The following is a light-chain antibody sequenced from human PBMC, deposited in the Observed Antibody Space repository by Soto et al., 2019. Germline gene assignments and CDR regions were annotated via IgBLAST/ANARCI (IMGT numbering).Light chain of an antibody. Sequence: EIVLTQSPGTLSLSPGERATLSCRASQSVSSYLAWYQQKPGQAPRLLIYGASTRATGVPDRFSGSGSGTDFTHTISRLEPEDFAVYYCQQYGGSPVTFGQGTRLEIK. CDR1: QSVSSY. CDR3: QQYGGSPVT. CDR2: GAS. J-gene: IGKJ5*01. V-gene: IGKV3-20*01.